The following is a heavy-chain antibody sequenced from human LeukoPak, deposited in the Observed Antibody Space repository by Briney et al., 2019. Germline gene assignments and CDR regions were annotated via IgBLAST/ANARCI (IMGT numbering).Heavy chain of an antibody. Sequence: ASVKVSCKASGYTFTGYYMHWVRQAPGQGLEWMGWINPNSGGTNCAQKFQGRVTMTRDTSISTAYMELSRLRSDDTAVYYCARDYDYYDSSGTPSGDWGQGTLVTVSS. J-gene: IGHJ4*02. CDR1: GYTFTGYY. CDR2: INPNSGGT. V-gene: IGHV1-2*02. CDR3: ARDYDYYDSSGTPSGD. D-gene: IGHD3-22*01.